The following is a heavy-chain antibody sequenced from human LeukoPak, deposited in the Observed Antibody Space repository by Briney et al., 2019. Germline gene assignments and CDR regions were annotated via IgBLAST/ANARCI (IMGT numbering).Heavy chain of an antibody. V-gene: IGHV4-59*08. CDR1: GGSISSYY. CDR2: IYYSGST. D-gene: IGHD3-16*01. J-gene: IGHJ4*02. Sequence: PSETLSLTCTVSGGSISSYYWSWIRQPPGKGLEWIGYIYYSGSTNYNPSLKSRVTISVDTSKNQFSLKLSSATAADTAVYYCARHESGGYFDYWGQGTLVTVSS. CDR3: ARHESGGYFDY.